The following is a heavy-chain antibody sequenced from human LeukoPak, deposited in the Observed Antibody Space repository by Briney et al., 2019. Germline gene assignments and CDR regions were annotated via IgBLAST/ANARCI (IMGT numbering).Heavy chain of an antibody. CDR2: INSDGTMT. CDR1: GFTLRNYW. CDR3: ARGLAVAGNCMDV. V-gene: IGHV3-74*01. Sequence: GGSLRLSCGASGFTLRNYWMHWVRQAPGKELVWVSRINSDGTMTNYADSVKGRFTISRDNAKNTLHLQMNSLRAEDTAVYYCARGLAVAGNCMDVWGQGTTVTVS. J-gene: IGHJ6*01. D-gene: IGHD6-19*01.